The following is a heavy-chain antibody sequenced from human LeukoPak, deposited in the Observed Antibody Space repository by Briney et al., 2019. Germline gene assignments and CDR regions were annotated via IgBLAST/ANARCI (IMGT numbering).Heavy chain of an antibody. Sequence: SETLPLTCTVSGGSISSYYWSWIRQPPGKGLEWIGYIYYSGSTNYNPSLKSRVTISVDTSKNQFSLKLSSVTAADTAVYYCARLQVDNDAFDIWGQGTMVTVSS. D-gene: IGHD1-1*01. V-gene: IGHV4-59*08. CDR3: ARLQVDNDAFDI. J-gene: IGHJ3*02. CDR2: IYYSGST. CDR1: GGSISSYY.